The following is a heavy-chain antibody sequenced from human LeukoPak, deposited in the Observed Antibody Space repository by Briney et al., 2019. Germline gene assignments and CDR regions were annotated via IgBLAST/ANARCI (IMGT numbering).Heavy chain of an antibody. CDR3: ARGVPKYYDFWSGYFYYFDY. CDR2: IYYSGST. CDR1: GGSISSYY. Sequence: KSSETLSLTCTVSGGSISSYYWSWIRQPPGKGLEWIGYIYYSGSTNYNPSLKSRVTISVDTSKNQFSLKLTSVTAADTAVYYCARGVPKYYDFWSGYFYYFDYWGQGTLVTVSS. J-gene: IGHJ4*02. V-gene: IGHV4-59*01. D-gene: IGHD3-3*01.